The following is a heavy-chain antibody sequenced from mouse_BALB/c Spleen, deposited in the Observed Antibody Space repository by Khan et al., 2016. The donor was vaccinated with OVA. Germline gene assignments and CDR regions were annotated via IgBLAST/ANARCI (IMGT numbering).Heavy chain of an antibody. J-gene: IGHJ3*01. CDR2: INPSNGYT. CDR1: GYTFTSYT. V-gene: IGHV1-4*01. CDR3: IRDGAYQRIDGWFAY. D-gene: IGHD2-10*01. Sequence: QVQLQQPGAELARPGASVKMSCKASGYTFTSYTIHWIKERPGQGLEWIGYINPSNGYTNYNQKFKDKATLTTDKSSTTAYLQLSSLTSDDSAVYTVIRDGAYQRIDGWFAYWGQGTLVTVSA.